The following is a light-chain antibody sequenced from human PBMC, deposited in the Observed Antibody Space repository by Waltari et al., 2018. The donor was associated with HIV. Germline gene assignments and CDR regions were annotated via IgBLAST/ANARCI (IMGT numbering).Light chain of an antibody. CDR1: NIETKS. J-gene: IGLJ1*01. CDR2: YDT. CDR3: QVWDDNSDHPV. Sequence: SFVLSQPPSVSVAPGKAARITCGGNNIETKSVHWYQQKPGQAPVLVIFYDTDRPSGTPERFSGSNSGNTATLTISRVEAGDEADYYCQVWDDNSDHPVFGTGTKVTVL. V-gene: IGLV3-21*04.